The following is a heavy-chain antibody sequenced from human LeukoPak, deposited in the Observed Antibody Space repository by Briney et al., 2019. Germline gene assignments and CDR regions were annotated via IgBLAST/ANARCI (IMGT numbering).Heavy chain of an antibody. CDR3: ARVLPRPQGYCSGGSCYFSWFDP. CDR2: IYYSGST. D-gene: IGHD2-15*01. CDR1: GGSISSYY. V-gene: IGHV4-59*01. Sequence: SETLSLTCTVSGGSISSYYWSWIRQPPGKGLEWIGYIYYSGSTNYNPSLKSRVTISVDTSKNQFSLKLSSVTAADTAVHYCARVLPRPQGYCSGGSCYFSWFDPWGQGTLVTVSS. J-gene: IGHJ5*02.